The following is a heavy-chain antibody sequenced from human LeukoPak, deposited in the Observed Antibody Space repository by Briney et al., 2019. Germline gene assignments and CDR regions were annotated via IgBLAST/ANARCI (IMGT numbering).Heavy chain of an antibody. Sequence: GASVKVSCKASGGTFSSYAISWVRQAPGQGLEWMGWINPNSGGTNYAQKFQGRVTMTRDTSISTAYMELSRLRSDDTAVYYCARDPPDYWGQGTLVTVSS. CDR3: ARDPPDY. J-gene: IGHJ4*02. CDR2: INPNSGGT. CDR1: GGTFSSYA. V-gene: IGHV1-2*02.